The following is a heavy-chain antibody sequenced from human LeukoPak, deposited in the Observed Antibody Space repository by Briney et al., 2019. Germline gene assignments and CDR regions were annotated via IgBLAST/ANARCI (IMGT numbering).Heavy chain of an antibody. Sequence: SVKLSCKASGATCSSYAISWVRQAPGQGLEWMGGIIPIFGTANYAQKFQGRVTITADKSTSTAYMELSSLRSEDTAVYYCARGSGGGDYVPDYYHYYYMDVWGKGTTVTVSS. D-gene: IGHD4-17*01. J-gene: IGHJ6*03. CDR2: IIPIFGTA. CDR3: ARGSGGGDYVPDYYHYYYMDV. CDR1: GATCSSYA. V-gene: IGHV1-69*06.